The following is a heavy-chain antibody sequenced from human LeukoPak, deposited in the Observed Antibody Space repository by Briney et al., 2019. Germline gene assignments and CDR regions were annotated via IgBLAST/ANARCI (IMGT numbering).Heavy chain of an antibody. Sequence: SETLSLTCAVYGGSFSGYYWSWIRQPPGKGLEWIGYIYYSGSTNYNPSLKSRVTISVDTSKNQFSLKLSSVTAADTAVYYCARHSYGCCEDYWGQGTLVTVSS. J-gene: IGHJ4*02. D-gene: IGHD5-18*01. CDR3: ARHSYGCCEDY. CDR2: IYYSGST. CDR1: GGSFSGYY. V-gene: IGHV4-59*08.